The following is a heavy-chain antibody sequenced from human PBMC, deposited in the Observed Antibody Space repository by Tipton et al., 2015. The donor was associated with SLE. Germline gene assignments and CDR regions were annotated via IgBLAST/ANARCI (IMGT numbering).Heavy chain of an antibody. V-gene: IGHV3-48*01. D-gene: IGHD1-26*01. CDR3: AIDCEWEPYYFDY. Sequence: SLRLSCAASGFTFSSYSMNWVRQAPGKGLEWVSYISSSSSTIYYQDSVKGRFTISRDNAKNSLYLQMNSLRAEETAVYYCAIDCEWEPYYFDYWLQGALVTVSS. CDR1: GFTFSSYS. J-gene: IGHJ4*02. CDR2: ISSSSSTI.